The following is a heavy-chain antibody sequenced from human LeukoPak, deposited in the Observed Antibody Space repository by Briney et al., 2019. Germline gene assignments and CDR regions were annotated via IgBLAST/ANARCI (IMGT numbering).Heavy chain of an antibody. CDR2: IIPIFGTA. J-gene: IGHJ4*02. CDR1: GGTFSSYA. V-gene: IGHV1-69*05. D-gene: IGHD4-11*01. Sequence: SVKVSCKASGGTFSSYAISWVRQAPGQGLEWMGGIIPIFGTANYAQKFQGRVTITTDESTSTAYMELSSLRSEDTAVYYCARKGYSNYVLDYWGQGTLVTVSS. CDR3: ARKGYSNYVLDY.